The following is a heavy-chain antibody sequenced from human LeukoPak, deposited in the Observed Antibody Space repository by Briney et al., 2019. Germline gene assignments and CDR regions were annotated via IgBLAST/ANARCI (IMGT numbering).Heavy chain of an antibody. CDR3: AKEEQLLWFGEFSYYFDY. J-gene: IGHJ4*02. CDR2: ISYDGSNK. CDR1: GFTFSSYA. Sequence: GGSLRLSCAASGFTFSSYAMHWVRQAPGKGLEWVAVISYDGSNKYYADSVKGRFTISRDNSKNTLYLQMNSLRAEDTAVYYCAKEEQLLWFGEFSYYFDYWGQGTLVTVSS. D-gene: IGHD3-10*01. V-gene: IGHV3-30*04.